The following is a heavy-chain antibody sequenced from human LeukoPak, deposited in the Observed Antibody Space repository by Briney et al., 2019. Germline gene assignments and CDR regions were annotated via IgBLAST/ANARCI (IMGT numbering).Heavy chain of an antibody. CDR1: GGSFSGYY. V-gene: IGHV4-34*01. Sequence: SETLSLTCAVYGGSFSGYYWSWIRQPPGKGLEWIGEINHSGSTNYNPSLKSRVTISVDTSKNQFSLKLSSVTAADTAVYYCARGASGNWFDPWGQGTLVTVSS. CDR3: ARGASGNWFDP. CDR2: INHSGST. J-gene: IGHJ5*02.